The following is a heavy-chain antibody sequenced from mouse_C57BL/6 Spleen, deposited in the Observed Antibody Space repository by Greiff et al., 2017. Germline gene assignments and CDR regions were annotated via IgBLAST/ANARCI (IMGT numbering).Heavy chain of an antibody. CDR1: GFTFSSYT. J-gene: IGHJ3*01. CDR3: AREGQLRLSAWFAY. D-gene: IGHD3-2*02. Sequence: DVKLVESGGGLVKPGGSLKLSCAASGFTFSSYTMSWVRQTPEKRLEWVATISGGGGNTYYPDSVKGRFTISRDNAKNTLYLQMSSLRSEDTALYYCAREGQLRLSAWFAYWGQGTLVTVSA. V-gene: IGHV5-9*01. CDR2: ISGGGGNT.